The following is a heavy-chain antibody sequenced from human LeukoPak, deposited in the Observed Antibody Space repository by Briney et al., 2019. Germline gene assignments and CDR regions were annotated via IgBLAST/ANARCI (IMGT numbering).Heavy chain of an antibody. V-gene: IGHV1-46*01. CDR1: GYTFTTYY. J-gene: IGHJ4*02. CDR3: ARPDSYGSKGPFDN. D-gene: IGHD5-18*01. CDR2: INPSGGST. Sequence: VASVSVSSTASGYTFTTYYIHWVRQAPGQGLEWMGIINPSGGSTNYTQKFQGRVTMTRDTSTSTVYMELSSLRSEDTAVYYCARPDSYGSKGPFDNWGQGTLVTVSS.